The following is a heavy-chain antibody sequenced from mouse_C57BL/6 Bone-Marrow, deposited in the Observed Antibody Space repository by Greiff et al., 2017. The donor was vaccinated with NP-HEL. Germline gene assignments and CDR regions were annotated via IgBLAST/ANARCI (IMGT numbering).Heavy chain of an antibody. CDR3: AREGLGY. CDR2: INPSTGGT. J-gene: IGHJ2*01. D-gene: IGHD3-1*01. Sequence: VQLQQSGPELVKPGASVKISCKASGYSFTGYYMNWVKQSPEKSLEWIGEINPSTGGTTYNQKFKAKATLTVDKSSSTAYMQLKSLTSEDSAVYYCAREGLGYWGQGTTPTVSS. CDR1: GYSFTGYY. V-gene: IGHV1-42*01.